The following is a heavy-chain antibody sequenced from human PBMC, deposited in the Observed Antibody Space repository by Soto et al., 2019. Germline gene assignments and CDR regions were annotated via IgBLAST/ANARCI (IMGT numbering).Heavy chain of an antibody. CDR2: ISAYNGDT. CDR1: GYSFTSYG. J-gene: IGHJ4*02. CDR3: ARDRDYVWGSYRHTSDY. D-gene: IGHD3-16*02. V-gene: IGHV1-18*01. Sequence: QVQLVQSGAEVKKPGASVKVSCKASGYSFTSYGINWVRQAPGQGLEWMGWISAYNGDTNYAQKFQGRITMTTDASTMTGYVDLRSLGFDDTALYYCARDRDYVWGSYRHTSDYWGQGTLLTVSS.